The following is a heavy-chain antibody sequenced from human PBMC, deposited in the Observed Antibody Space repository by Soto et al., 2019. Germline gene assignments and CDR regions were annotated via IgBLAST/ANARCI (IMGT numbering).Heavy chain of an antibody. CDR1: GLTFNRYW. Sequence: GGSLRLSCAASGLTFNRYWMHWVRHAPGKGLVWVSHINTDGSITNYADSVKGRFTISRDNAKSTLFLQMNSLRDEDTAVYYCAREFCSGGNCYTYYFDPWGQGIPVTVSS. V-gene: IGHV3-74*01. J-gene: IGHJ5*02. CDR2: INTDGSIT. D-gene: IGHD2-15*01. CDR3: AREFCSGGNCYTYYFDP.